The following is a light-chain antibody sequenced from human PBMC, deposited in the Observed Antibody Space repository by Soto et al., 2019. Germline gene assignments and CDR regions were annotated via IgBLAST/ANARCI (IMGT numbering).Light chain of an antibody. J-gene: IGKJ1*01. CDR1: QGVGSW. V-gene: IGKV1-12*01. Sequence: DIQMTQSPSSVSAPVGDRVTITCRASQGVGSWLAWYQQKPGKAPKLLIFAASSLQSGVPSRFSGSGSGTDFTLTISSLQPEDVARYYCQQANSFPWTFGQGTKVEIK. CDR2: AAS. CDR3: QQANSFPWT.